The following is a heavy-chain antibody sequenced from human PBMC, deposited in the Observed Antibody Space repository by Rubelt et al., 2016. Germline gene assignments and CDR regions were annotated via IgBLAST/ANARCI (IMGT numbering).Heavy chain of an antibody. CDR3: ARDHGIAAAHWFDP. D-gene: IGHD6-13*01. V-gene: IGHV4-59*12. CDR2: IYYSGST. Sequence: GYIYYSGSTNYNPSLKSRVTISVDTSKNQFSLKLSSVTAADTAVYYCARDHGIAAAHWFDPWGQGTLVTVSS. J-gene: IGHJ5*02.